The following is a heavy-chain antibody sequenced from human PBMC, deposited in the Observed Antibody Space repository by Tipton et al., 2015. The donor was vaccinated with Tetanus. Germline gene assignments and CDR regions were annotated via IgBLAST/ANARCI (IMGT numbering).Heavy chain of an antibody. V-gene: IGHV5-51*01. J-gene: IGHJ4*02. D-gene: IGHD6-6*01. CDR1: GYSFTSHW. CDR2: IFPDDSDT. CDR3: ARMYSTSSPFDH. Sequence: QLVQSGGEVKKPGESLKISCKASGYSFTSHWIGWVRQMPGKGLEWMGMIFPDDSDTRYSPSFQGHVTFSVDKSTSTVYLQWSSLKASDPAMYFCARMYSTSSPFDHWGQGTLVAVSS.